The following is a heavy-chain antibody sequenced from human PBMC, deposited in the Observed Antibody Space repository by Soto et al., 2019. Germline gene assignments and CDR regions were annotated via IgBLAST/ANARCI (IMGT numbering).Heavy chain of an antibody. CDR2: INTDGSIT. D-gene: IGHD6-19*01. J-gene: IGHJ4*02. CDR1: GFTFSTYW. V-gene: IGHV3-74*03. CDR3: ARTQDSNGRYYFDY. Sequence: GGSLRLSCAASGFTFSTYWMHWVRQAPGKGLVWVSRINTDGSITTYADSVKGRFTISRDNAKNTLYLQMNSLRAEDTVVYYCARTQDSNGRYYFDYWGQGTLVTVSS.